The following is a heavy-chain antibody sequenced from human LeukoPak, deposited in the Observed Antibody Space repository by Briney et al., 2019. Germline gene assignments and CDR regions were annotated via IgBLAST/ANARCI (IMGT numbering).Heavy chain of an antibody. CDR3: ATYAVYSYGPVTSYDY. Sequence: ASVKVSCKSSGYTFTTYYIHWVRQAPGQGLEWMGRINPTGGSTSYAQKFQGRVTMTRYTPTSTVYMELSSLGSEDTAVYYCATYAVYSYGPVTSYDYWGQGTLVTVSS. CDR2: INPTGGST. V-gene: IGHV1-46*01. J-gene: IGHJ4*02. CDR1: GYTFTTYY. D-gene: IGHD5-18*01.